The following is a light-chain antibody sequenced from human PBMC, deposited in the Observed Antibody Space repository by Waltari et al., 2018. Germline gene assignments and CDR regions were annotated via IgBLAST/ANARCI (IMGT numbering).Light chain of an antibody. Sequence: SYDLTPTPSVSVSPGQTARITCSGDALSKTYAYWFQQKSGQAPILVIYQDTKRPSGIPERFSGSSSGTMATLTISGARVEDEADYYCYSTEDAGHHRVFGGGTKVTVL. CDR3: YSTEDAGHHRV. CDR2: QDT. V-gene: IGLV3-10*01. J-gene: IGLJ2*01. CDR1: ALSKTY.